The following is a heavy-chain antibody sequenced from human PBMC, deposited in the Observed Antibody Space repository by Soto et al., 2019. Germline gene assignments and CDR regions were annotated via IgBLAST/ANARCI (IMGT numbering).Heavy chain of an antibody. D-gene: IGHD6-13*01. CDR3: AKGGQQLRRFEIDY. J-gene: IGHJ4*02. CDR2: ISGSGGST. V-gene: IGHV3-23*01. CDR1: GFTFSSYA. Sequence: EVQLLESGGGLVQPGGSLRLSCAASGFTFSSYAMSWVRQAPGKGLEWVPAISGSGGSTYYADSVKGRFTISRDNSKNTLYLQMNSLRAEDTAVYYCAKGGQQLRRFEIDYWGQGTLVTVSS.